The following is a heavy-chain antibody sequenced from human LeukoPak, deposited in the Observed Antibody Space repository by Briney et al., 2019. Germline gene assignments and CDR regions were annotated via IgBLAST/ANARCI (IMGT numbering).Heavy chain of an antibody. CDR1: GYAFTSYD. CDR2: MNPNGGNT. D-gene: IGHD3-10*01. CDR3: ARVYYYGSGSYYRYFDY. Sequence: ASVKVSCKASGYAFTSYDINWVRQATGQGLEWMGWMNPNGGNTGYAQKFQGRVTMTRNTSISTAYMELSSLRSEDTAVYYCARVYYYGSGSYYRYFDYWGQGTLVTVSS. V-gene: IGHV1-8*01. J-gene: IGHJ4*02.